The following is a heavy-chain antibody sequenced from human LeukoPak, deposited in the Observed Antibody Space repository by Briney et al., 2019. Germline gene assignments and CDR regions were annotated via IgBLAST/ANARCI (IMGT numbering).Heavy chain of an antibody. Sequence: SVKVSCKASGGTFSSYAISWVRQAPGQGLEWMGGIIPVFGTANYAQKFQGRVTITADKSTSTAYMELSSLRSEDTAVYYCARGNIVVVVAATAYNWLDPWGQGTLVTVSS. CDR3: ARGNIVVVVAATAYNWLDP. D-gene: IGHD2-15*01. CDR2: IIPVFGTA. CDR1: GGTFSSYA. J-gene: IGHJ5*02. V-gene: IGHV1-69*06.